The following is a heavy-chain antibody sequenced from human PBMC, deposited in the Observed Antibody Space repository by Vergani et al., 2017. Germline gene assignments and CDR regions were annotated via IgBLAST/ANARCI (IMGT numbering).Heavy chain of an antibody. D-gene: IGHD4-17*01. J-gene: IGHJ3*02. CDR3: AKDLRTTVTNKDDAFDI. CDR1: GFTFSTYA. V-gene: IGHV3-23*01. CDR2: ISGSGSSR. Sequence: EVQLLESGGGLVQPGGSLRLSCAVSGFTFSTYAMTWVRQAPGKGLEWVSGISGSGSSRYYADSVKGRFTISRDNSKNTLYLQMNSLRAEDTAVYYCAKDLRTTVTNKDDAFDIWGQGTMVTVSS.